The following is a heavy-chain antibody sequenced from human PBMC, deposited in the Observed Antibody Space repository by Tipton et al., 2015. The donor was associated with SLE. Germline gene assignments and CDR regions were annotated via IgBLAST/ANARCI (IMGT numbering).Heavy chain of an antibody. D-gene: IGHD6-13*01. V-gene: IGHV4-59*11. Sequence: LRLSCTVSGGSISSHYWSWIRQPPGKGLEWIGCIDYSGSTNYNPSLKSRVTISVDTSKNQFSLKLSSVTAADTAVYYCARTIVDPIAAAGPVAFDIWGQGTMVTVSS. CDR1: GGSISSHY. J-gene: IGHJ3*02. CDR3: ARTIVDPIAAAGPVAFDI. CDR2: IDYSGST.